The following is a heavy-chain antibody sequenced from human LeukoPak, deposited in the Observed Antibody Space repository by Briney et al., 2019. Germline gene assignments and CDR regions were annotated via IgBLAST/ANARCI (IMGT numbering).Heavy chain of an antibody. CDR1: GGSISSSAYY. CDR3: ARLRDWVLDY. D-gene: IGHD5-24*01. CDR2: MYYSGST. Sequence: PSETLSLTCSVSGGSISSSAYYWGWIRQPPGEGLESIGSMYYSGSTYYNPSLKSRVSISVDTSKNQFSLKLSSVIAADTAVYYCARLRDWVLDYWGQGTLVTVSS. V-gene: IGHV4-39*01. J-gene: IGHJ4*02.